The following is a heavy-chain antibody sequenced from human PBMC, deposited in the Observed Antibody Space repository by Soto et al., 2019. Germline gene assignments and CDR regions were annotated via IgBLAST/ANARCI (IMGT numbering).Heavy chain of an antibody. J-gene: IGHJ4*02. CDR2: IIPIFGTA. Sequence: SVKVACKASGGPFISYASSWVRQAPGQGLEWMGGIIPIFGTANYAQKFQGRVTITADKSTSTAYMELSSLRSEDTAVYYCARDPTPTALWGQGTLVTVSS. D-gene: IGHD4-17*01. V-gene: IGHV1-69*06. CDR3: ARDPTPTAL. CDR1: GGPFISYA.